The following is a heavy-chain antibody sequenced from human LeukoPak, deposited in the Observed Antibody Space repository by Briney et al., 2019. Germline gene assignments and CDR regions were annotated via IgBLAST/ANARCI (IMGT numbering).Heavy chain of an antibody. D-gene: IGHD4-17*01. CDR2: IIPILGIA. CDR1: GGTFSSYA. V-gene: IGHV1-69*04. CDR3: ARVYGDYVPTFDY. Sequence: SVKVSCKASGGTFSSYAISWVRQAPGQGLEWMGRIIPILGIANYAQKFQGRVTITADKSTSTAYMELSSLRSEDTAVYYCARVYGDYVPTFDYWGQGTLVTVSS. J-gene: IGHJ4*02.